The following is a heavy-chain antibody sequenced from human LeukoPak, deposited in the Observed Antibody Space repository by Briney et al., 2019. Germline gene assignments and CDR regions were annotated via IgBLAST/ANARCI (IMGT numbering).Heavy chain of an antibody. D-gene: IGHD3-3*01. Sequence: SETLSLTCAVYGGSFSGYYWSWIRQPPGKGLEWIGEINHSGSTNCNPSLKSRVTISVDTSKNQFSLKLSSVTAADTAVYYCASFVWSGYYLFDYWGQGTLVTVSS. J-gene: IGHJ4*02. CDR2: INHSGST. V-gene: IGHV4-34*01. CDR1: GGSFSGYY. CDR3: ASFVWSGYYLFDY.